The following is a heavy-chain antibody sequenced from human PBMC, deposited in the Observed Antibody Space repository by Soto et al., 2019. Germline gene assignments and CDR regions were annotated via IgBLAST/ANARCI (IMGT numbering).Heavy chain of an antibody. CDR3: ARGGGSDQWLVNLYCYYGMDF. Sequence: EVQLVESGGGLVQPGGSLRLSCAASGFTFSSYWMSWVRQAPGKGLEWVANIKQDGSEKYYVDSVKGRFTISRDNAKNXLXLPXNSLRAEDTAVYYCARGGGSDQWLVNLYCYYGMDFWGQGTTVTVSS. V-gene: IGHV3-7*01. D-gene: IGHD6-19*01. CDR2: IKQDGSEK. CDR1: GFTFSSYW. J-gene: IGHJ6*02.